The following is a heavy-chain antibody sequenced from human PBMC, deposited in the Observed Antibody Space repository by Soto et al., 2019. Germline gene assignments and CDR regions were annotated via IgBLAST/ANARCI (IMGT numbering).Heavy chain of an antibody. CDR1: GGTFSSYA. D-gene: IGHD2-2*01. Sequence: QVQLVQSGAEVKKPGSSVKVSCKASGGTFSSYAISWVRQAPGQGLEWMGGIIPIFGTANYAQKFQGRVTITADESTSTTYMELSRLRSEDTAVYYCARGGVVPAALGHYYYYGMDVWGQGTTVTVSS. CDR2: IIPIFGTA. CDR3: ARGGVVPAALGHYYYYGMDV. J-gene: IGHJ6*02. V-gene: IGHV1-69*01.